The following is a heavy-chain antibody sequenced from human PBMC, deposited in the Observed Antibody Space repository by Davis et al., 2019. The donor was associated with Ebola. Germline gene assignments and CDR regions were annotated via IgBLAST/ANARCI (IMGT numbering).Heavy chain of an antibody. D-gene: IGHD2-2*02. Sequence: AGSLRLSCAASGFTLSSYAMSWVRQAPGKGLEWVSAISGSGGSTYYADSVKGRFTISRDNSKNTLYLQMNSLRAEDTAVYYCATTQYQLLYLLGDFDTGAREPWSPSPQ. CDR2: ISGSGGST. CDR3: ATTQYQLLYLLGDFDT. CDR1: GFTLSSYA. V-gene: IGHV3-23*01. J-gene: IGHJ4*02.